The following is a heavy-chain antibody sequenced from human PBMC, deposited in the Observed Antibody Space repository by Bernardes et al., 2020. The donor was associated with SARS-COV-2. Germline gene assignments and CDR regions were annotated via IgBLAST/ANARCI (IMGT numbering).Heavy chain of an antibody. V-gene: IGHV5-51*01. CDR1: GRTFANYW. CDR3: ATYNRAIYFYGVDI. Sequence: GESLKISCKVFGRTFANYWIAWVRQRPGKGLEWMGIIYPDDSDTRYSPSFRGQVTISADKSINTAYLHWASLKPSDTAIYYCATYNRAIYFYGVDIWGQGTTVTVS. J-gene: IGHJ6*02. CDR2: IYPDDSDT. D-gene: IGHD1-20*01.